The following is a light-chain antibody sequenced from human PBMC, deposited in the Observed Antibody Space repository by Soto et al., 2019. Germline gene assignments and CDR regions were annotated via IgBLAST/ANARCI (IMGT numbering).Light chain of an antibody. Sequence: QSALTQPASVSGSPGQSITISCTGTSSDVGGYNYVSRYQQHPGKAPKLMIYDVSNRPSGVSNRFSGSKSGNTASLSISGLQAEDEADYYCSSYTSSITLVFGGGTKLTVL. CDR2: DVS. J-gene: IGLJ2*01. CDR3: SSYTSSITLV. V-gene: IGLV2-14*03. CDR1: SSDVGGYNY.